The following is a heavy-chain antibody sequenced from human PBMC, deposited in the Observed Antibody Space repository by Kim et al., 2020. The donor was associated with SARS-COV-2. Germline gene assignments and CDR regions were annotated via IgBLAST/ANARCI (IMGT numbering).Heavy chain of an antibody. Sequence: GGSLRLSCAASGFTFSSYSMNWVRQAPGKGLEWVSSISSSSSYIYYADSVKGRFTISRDNAKNSLYLQMNSLRAEDTAVYYCAREGERSGWYFRGPKPYGMDVWGQGTTVTVSS. CDR3: AREGERSGWYFRGPKPYGMDV. J-gene: IGHJ6*02. D-gene: IGHD6-19*01. CDR1: GFTFSSYS. CDR2: ISSSSSYI. V-gene: IGHV3-21*01.